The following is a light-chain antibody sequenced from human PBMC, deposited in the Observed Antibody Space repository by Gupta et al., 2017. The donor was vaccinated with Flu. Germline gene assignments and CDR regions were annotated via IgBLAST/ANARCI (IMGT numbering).Light chain of an antibody. Sequence: SDIGAYNYVAWDQQHPGKAPKLLIYEVTNRPSGVSDRFSGSKSGNTASLTISGLQAEDEAHYYCTSYAANNNWVFGGGTKLTVL. CDR1: SDIGAYNY. CDR3: TSYAANNNWV. V-gene: IGLV2-8*01. CDR2: EVT. J-gene: IGLJ3*02.